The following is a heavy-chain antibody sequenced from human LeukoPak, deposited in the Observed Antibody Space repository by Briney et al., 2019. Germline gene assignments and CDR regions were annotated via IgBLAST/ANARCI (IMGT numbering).Heavy chain of an antibody. CDR3: AREGAP. J-gene: IGHJ4*02. Sequence: PGGSLRLSCAVSGFTFTDYAMTWVRQAPGKGLEWLSYISRSSDTIYYADSVKGRFTISRDNAKSSLFLQMNTLRAEDTAVYYCAREGAPWGQGTLVTVSS. CDR2: ISRSSDTI. D-gene: IGHD1-26*01. CDR1: GFTFTDYA. V-gene: IGHV3-48*01.